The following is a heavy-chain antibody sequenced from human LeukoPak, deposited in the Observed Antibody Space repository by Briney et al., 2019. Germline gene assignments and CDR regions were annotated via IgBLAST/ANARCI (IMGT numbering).Heavy chain of an antibody. J-gene: IGHJ4*02. CDR2: ISDSGITT. V-gene: IGHV3-23*01. CDR1: GITLSTYG. Sequence: QTGGSLRLSCAVSGITLSTYGMSWVRQAPGKGLEWVAGISDSGITTNYADSVKGRFTISRDNPKNTLYLQMNSLRAEDTAVDFCAKRGVVIRVILVGFHKEAYYFDSWGQGALVTVSS. CDR3: AKRGVVIRVILVGFHKEAYYFDS. D-gene: IGHD3-22*01.